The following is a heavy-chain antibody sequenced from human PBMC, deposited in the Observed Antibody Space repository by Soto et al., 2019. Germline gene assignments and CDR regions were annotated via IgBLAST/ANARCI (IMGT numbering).Heavy chain of an antibody. V-gene: IGHV4-59*01. CDR2: IYYSGNT. CDR3: ARDREYYDSSGLYFDY. Sequence: SETLSLTCAVYGKSLSGYYWSWIRQPPGKGLEWIGYIYYSGNTNYNPSLRSRVTISEDTSKNQFSLRLSSVTTADTAVYYCARDREYYDSSGLYFDYWGQGTLVTVSS. J-gene: IGHJ4*02. CDR1: GKSLSGYY. D-gene: IGHD3-22*01.